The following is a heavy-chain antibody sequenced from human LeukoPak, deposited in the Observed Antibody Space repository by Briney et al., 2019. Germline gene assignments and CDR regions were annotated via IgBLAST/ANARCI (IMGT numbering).Heavy chain of an antibody. D-gene: IGHD3-10*01. V-gene: IGHV3-64*01. Sequence: GGSLRLSCAASGFTFSSYAMHWVRQAPGKGLEYVSAISSNGGSTYYANSVKGRFTISRDNSKNTLYLQMGSLRAEDMAVYYCARGSIATYMVRGWYRAFDIWGQGTMVTVSS. CDR2: ISSNGGST. CDR3: ARGSIATYMVRGWYRAFDI. CDR1: GFTFSSYA. J-gene: IGHJ3*02.